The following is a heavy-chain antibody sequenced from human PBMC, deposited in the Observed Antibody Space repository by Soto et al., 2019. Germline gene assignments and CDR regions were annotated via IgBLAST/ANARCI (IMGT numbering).Heavy chain of an antibody. CDR1: GFTFSSYG. CDR3: ARDRDSVAALGPFDY. V-gene: IGHV3-33*01. Sequence: GGSLRLSCAASGFTFSSYGMHWVRQAPGKGLEWVAVIWYDGSNKYYADSVKGRFTISRDNSKNTLYLQMNSLRAEDTAVYYCARDRDSVAALGPFDYWGQGTLVTVSS. D-gene: IGHD6-19*01. CDR2: IWYDGSNK. J-gene: IGHJ4*02.